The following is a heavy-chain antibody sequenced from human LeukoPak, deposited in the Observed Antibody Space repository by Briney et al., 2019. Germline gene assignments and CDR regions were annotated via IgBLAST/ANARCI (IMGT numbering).Heavy chain of an antibody. J-gene: IGHJ4*02. Sequence: GTSLRLSCATSGFTFSSHWMHWVRQAPGKGLVWVSHINSDGSGTSYADSVKGRFTISRDNAKNTLYLQMNSLRAEDTAIYYCARALGYWGQGTLVTVSS. V-gene: IGHV3-74*01. CDR3: ARALGY. CDR2: INSDGSGT. CDR1: GFTFSSHW.